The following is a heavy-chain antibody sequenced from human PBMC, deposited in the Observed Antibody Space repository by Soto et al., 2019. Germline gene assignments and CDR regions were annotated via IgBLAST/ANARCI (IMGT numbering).Heavy chain of an antibody. V-gene: IGHV3-48*01. CDR2: ISSSSSTI. CDR3: ARDRKSGYHDY. D-gene: IGHD5-12*01. J-gene: IGHJ4*02. Sequence: GGSLRLSCAASGFTFSSYSMNWVRQAPGKGLEWVSYISSSSSTIYYADSVKGRFTISRDNAKNSLYLQMNSLRAEDTAVYYCARDRKSGYHDYWGQGTLVTVSS. CDR1: GFTFSSYS.